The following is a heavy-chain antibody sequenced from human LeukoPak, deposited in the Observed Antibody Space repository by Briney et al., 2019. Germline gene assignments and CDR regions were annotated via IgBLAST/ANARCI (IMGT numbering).Heavy chain of an antibody. D-gene: IGHD3-3*01. V-gene: IGHV4-61*08. CDR1: GGSISSGDYY. J-gene: IGHJ4*02. Sequence: SETLSLTCSVSGGSISSGDYYWSWIRQPPGKGLEWIGYIYYSGSTNYNPSLKSRVTMSVDTSKNQFSLKLSSVTAADTAVYYCARDGNWRYWGQGTLVTVSS. CDR2: IYYSGST. CDR3: ARDGNWRY.